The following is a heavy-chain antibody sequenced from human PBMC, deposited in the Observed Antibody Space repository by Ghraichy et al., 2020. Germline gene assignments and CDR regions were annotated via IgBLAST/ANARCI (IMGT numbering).Heavy chain of an antibody. CDR1: GFTFMDAW. V-gene: IGHV3-15*01. CDR2: IKSKTDGGTK. J-gene: IGHJ2*01. CDR3: TTDPICGGDCNAPVGYFDL. D-gene: IGHD2-21*01. Sequence: GGSLRLSCVASGFTFMDAWLSWVRQAPGKGLEWVGRIKSKTDGGTKDYTAPVKGRFTISEDDSETIIYLHMNSVKIEDTAVYYCTTDPICGGDCNAPVGYFDLWGRGTLVTVTS.